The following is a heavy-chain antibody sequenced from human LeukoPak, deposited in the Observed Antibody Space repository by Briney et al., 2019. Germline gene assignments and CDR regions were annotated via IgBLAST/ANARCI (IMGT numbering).Heavy chain of an antibody. Sequence: GGSLRLSCEASGFTFSSYAMSWVRQAPGKGLEWVSAISGSGGSTYYADSVKGRFTISRDNSKNTLYLQMNSLRAEDTAVYYCAKLGQYYDFWSGSDAFDIWGQGTMVTVSS. V-gene: IGHV3-23*01. J-gene: IGHJ3*02. CDR3: AKLGQYYDFWSGSDAFDI. CDR2: ISGSGGST. D-gene: IGHD3-3*01. CDR1: GFTFSSYA.